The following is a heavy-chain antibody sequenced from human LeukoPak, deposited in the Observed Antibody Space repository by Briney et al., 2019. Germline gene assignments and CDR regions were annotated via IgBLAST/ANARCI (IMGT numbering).Heavy chain of an antibody. CDR3: ARDVWGDRDSYFDR. Sequence: GGSLTLSCVASGYTFSSYWMHWVRQAQAKGLVWVSRIDSDGRRTTSASYADSVKGRFTISRDNARNTLYLQMNNLRAEDTAVYYCARDVWGDRDSYFDRWGQGTLVTVSS. D-gene: IGHD2-21*01. CDR1: GYTFSSYW. J-gene: IGHJ4*02. V-gene: IGHV3-74*01. CDR2: IDSDGRRT.